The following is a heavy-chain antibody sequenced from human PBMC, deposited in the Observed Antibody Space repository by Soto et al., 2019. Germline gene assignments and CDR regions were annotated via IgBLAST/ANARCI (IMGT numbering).Heavy chain of an antibody. V-gene: IGHV4-59*08. Sequence: SETLSLTCTVSGGSISSYYWSWIRQPPGKGPELIGYIYYSGSANYNPSLKSRVTISVDTSKNQFSLKLSSVTAADTAVYYCARAYSYGYGLYFDYWGQGTLVTVSS. CDR3: ARAYSYGYGLYFDY. CDR2: IYYSGSA. J-gene: IGHJ4*02. D-gene: IGHD5-18*01. CDR1: GGSISSYY.